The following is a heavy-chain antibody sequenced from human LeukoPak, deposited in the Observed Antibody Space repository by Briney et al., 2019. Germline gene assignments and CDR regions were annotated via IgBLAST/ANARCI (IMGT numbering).Heavy chain of an antibody. J-gene: IGHJ3*02. CDR1: GDSVSSNSAA. CDR3: AAGDYGDYVGAFDI. CDR2: TYYRSKWYN. V-gene: IGHV6-1*01. D-gene: IGHD4-17*01. Sequence: SQTLSLTCAISGDSVSSNSAAWNWIRQSPSRGLEWLGSTYYRSKWYNDYAVSVKGRITINPDTSKNQFSLQLNSVTPEDTAVYYCAAGDYGDYVGAFDIWGQGTMVTVSS.